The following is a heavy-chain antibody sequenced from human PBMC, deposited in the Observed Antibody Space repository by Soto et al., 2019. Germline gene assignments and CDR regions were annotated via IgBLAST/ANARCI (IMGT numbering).Heavy chain of an antibody. J-gene: IGHJ3*02. Sequence: QLHLVQSGAVVKKPGASVTVSCSASGYPVTAYYMHWVRQAPGRGLDWMGGINPATGAAKYTQTFQGRVTMTRDTSTSTVFMELSGLTSEDSAVFYCAIGGGVGVAGSAAFDMWGQGTLVTVSS. CDR2: INPATGAA. V-gene: IGHV1-2*02. CDR3: AIGGGVGVAGSAAFDM. CDR1: GYPVTAYY. D-gene: IGHD3-3*01.